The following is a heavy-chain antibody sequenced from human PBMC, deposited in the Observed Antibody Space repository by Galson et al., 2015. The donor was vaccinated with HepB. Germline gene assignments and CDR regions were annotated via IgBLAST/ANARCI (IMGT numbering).Heavy chain of an antibody. CDR3: TALSSSNSYIFIGC. Sequence: SLRLSCAASQFDFTNTWMSWVRQAPGKGLEWIGLIKSKAAGGTTDYAAPVKGRFSISRDDSENTLYLEMNSLKSEDTAVYYCTALSSSNSYIFIGCWGHGTLVTVSS. J-gene: IGHJ4*01. D-gene: IGHD6-13*01. CDR2: IKSKAAGGTT. V-gene: IGHV3-15*01. CDR1: QFDFTNTW.